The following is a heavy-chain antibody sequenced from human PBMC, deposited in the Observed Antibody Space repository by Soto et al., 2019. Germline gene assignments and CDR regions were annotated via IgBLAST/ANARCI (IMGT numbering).Heavy chain of an antibody. CDR3: ARLGSLLQPIDY. J-gene: IGHJ4*02. Sequence: GESLKISCQTSGYTFTNYWIAWVRHMPGRGLEWMGLIFPRDSDTRYTSSFEGQVTISADRSIATAYLQWTTLKASDSATYFCARLGSLLQPIDYWGQGTQVTVSS. D-gene: IGHD3-10*01. CDR2: IFPRDSDT. V-gene: IGHV5-51*01. CDR1: GYTFTNYW.